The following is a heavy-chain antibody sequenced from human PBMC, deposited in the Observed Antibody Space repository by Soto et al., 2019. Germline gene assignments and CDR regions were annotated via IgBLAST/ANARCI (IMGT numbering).Heavy chain of an antibody. J-gene: IGHJ4*02. CDR2: ISGSGCST. V-gene: IGHV3-23*01. Sequence: GSLSLSCSASGFTFSSYAMIWVRQAPGKGLEWVSAISGSGCSTYYADSVKGRFTISRDNYKNTLYLKMNSLRAEDTAVYYCATGRVRGGXWGQGTLVTVSX. CDR3: ATGRVRGGX. CDR1: GFTFSSYA. D-gene: IGHD3-10*01.